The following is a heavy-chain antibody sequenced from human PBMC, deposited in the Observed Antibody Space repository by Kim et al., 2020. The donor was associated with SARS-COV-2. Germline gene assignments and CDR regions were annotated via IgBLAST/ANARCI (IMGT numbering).Heavy chain of an antibody. V-gene: IGHV3-23*01. Sequence: GGSLRLSCAASGFTFSSYAMSWVRQAPGKGLEWVSVISGSGGSTYYADSVKGRFTISRDNSKNTLYLQMNSLRAEDTAVYYCAKEAGIHKIVGYYFDYWGQGNLGNVPS. CDR3: AKEAGIHKIVGYYFDY. CDR1: GFTFSSYA. D-gene: IGHD2-15*01. CDR2: ISGSGGST. J-gene: IGHJ4*02.